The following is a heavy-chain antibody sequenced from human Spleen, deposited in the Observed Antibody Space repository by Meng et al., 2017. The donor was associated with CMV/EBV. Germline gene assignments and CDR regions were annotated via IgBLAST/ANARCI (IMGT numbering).Heavy chain of an antibody. Sequence: ASVKVSCKASGGTFSSYSITWVRQAAGQGLEWMGGTIPIFGTTNYAQKFQGRVTIATDESTSTVYMELSRLTSEDTGLYYCARERSGLGYWSGDAKDALDIWGQGTMVTVSS. CDR2: TIPIFGTT. V-gene: IGHV1-69*05. CDR1: GGTFSSYS. J-gene: IGHJ3*02. CDR3: ARERSGLGYWSGDAKDALDI. D-gene: IGHD2-15*01.